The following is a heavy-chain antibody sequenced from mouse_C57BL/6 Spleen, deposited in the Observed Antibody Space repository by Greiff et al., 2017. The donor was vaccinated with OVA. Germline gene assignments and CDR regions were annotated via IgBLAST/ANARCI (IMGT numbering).Heavy chain of an antibody. J-gene: IGHJ1*03. Sequence: EVQLQQSGPGLVKPSQSLSLTCSVTGYSITSCYYWYVIRPFPGNKLELMGYISYDGSNNYNQSLKNRITITRDTSKNHFFLKLNSVTTEDTATYYCARGGYSKGYFDVWGTGTTVTVSS. D-gene: IGHD2-5*01. CDR2: ISYDGSN. CDR1: GYSITSCYY. CDR3: ARGGYSKGYFDV. V-gene: IGHV3-6*01.